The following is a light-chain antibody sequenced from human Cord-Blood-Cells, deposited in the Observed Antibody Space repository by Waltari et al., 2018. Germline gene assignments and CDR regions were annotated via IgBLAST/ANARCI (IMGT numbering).Light chain of an antibody. J-gene: IGLJ3*02. CDR3: SSYAGSNNLV. Sequence: QSALTQPPSASGSPGQSVTISCTGTSSDVGGYNYVSWYQQHPGKAPKLMIYEVSKRPAGVPDRFSGSKSGNTPSLTVSGRQGEEKADYYSSSYAGSNNLVFGGGTKLTVL. CDR2: EVS. V-gene: IGLV2-8*01. CDR1: SSDVGGYNY.